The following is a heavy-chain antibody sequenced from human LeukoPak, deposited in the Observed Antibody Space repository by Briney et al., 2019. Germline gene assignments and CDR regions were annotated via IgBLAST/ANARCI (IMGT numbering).Heavy chain of an antibody. CDR2: IYYSGST. D-gene: IGHD3-22*01. V-gene: IGHV4-39*01. J-gene: IGHJ1*01. CDR1: GGSISSSSYY. Sequence: SETLSLTCTVSGGSISSSSYYWGWIRQPPGKGLEWIGTIYYSGSTHCNPSLKSRVTISVDTSKNQFSLKLSSVTAADTAVYYCARNYYDSSGYYTRAEYFQHWGQGTLVTVSS. CDR3: ARNYYDSSGYYTRAEYFQH.